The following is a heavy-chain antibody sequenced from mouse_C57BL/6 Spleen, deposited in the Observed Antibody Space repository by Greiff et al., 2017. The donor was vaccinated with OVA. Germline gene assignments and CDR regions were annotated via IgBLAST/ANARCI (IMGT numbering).Heavy chain of an antibody. J-gene: IGHJ3*01. D-gene: IGHD1-1*01. Sequence: VQLMESGPELVKPGASVKISCKASGYSFTGYYMNWVKQSPEKSLEWIGEINPSTGGTTYNQKFKAKATLTVNKSSSPAYMQLKSLTSEASAVYYCARYYGSSYGFAYWGQGTLVTVSA. CDR3: ARYYGSSYGFAY. CDR2: INPSTGGT. CDR1: GYSFTGYY. V-gene: IGHV1-42*01.